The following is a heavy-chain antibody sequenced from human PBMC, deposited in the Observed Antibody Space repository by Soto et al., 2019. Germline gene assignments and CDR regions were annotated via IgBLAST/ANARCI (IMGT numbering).Heavy chain of an antibody. CDR2: ISAYNGNT. CDR1: GYTFTSYG. D-gene: IGHD3-3*01. V-gene: IGHV1-18*01. CDR3: ASHYDFWSGSPYFDY. J-gene: IGHJ4*02. Sequence: ASVKVSCNASGYTFTSYGISWVRQAPGQGLEWMGWISAYNGNTNYAQKLQGRVTMTTDTSTSTAYMELRSLRSDDTAVYYCASHYDFWSGSPYFDYWGQGTLVTVSS.